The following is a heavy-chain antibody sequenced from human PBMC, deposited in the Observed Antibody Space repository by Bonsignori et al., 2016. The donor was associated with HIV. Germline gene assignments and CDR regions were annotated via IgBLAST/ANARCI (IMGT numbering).Heavy chain of an antibody. J-gene: IGHJ4*02. Sequence: GGSLRLSCAASGFSFNDYAMHWVRQAPGKGLEWVAIVSKDGSKDFYADSVKGRFTISRDNSKNTLHLQMNSLRPEDTAVYYCAKGSIGRFCSGDYCYGDSWGLGTLVTVSS. CDR3: AKGSIGRFCSGDYCYGDS. CDR2: VSKDGSKD. CDR1: GFSFNDYA. V-gene: IGHV3-30*18. D-gene: IGHD2-21*02.